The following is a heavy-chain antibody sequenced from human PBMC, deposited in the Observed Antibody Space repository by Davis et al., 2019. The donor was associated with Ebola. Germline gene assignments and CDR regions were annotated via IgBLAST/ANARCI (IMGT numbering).Heavy chain of an antibody. CDR3: ARVWGGSYYPAFDL. D-gene: IGHD1-26*01. CDR1: GGSITTDNY. CDR2: IYNSGYT. V-gene: IGHV4-30-4*01. Sequence: PSETLSLTCTVSGGSITTDNYWTWIRQPPGKGLEWIGHIYNSGYTFYTPSLKSRLIMSISTSENRFSLKLNSVTAADTAVYYFARVWGGSYYPAFDLWGQGILVTVSS. J-gene: IGHJ4*02.